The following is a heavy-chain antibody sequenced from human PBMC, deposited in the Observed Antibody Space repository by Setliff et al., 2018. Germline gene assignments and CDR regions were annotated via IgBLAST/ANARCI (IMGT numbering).Heavy chain of an antibody. CDR2: IYYSGST. J-gene: IGHJ4*02. CDR1: GGSISSYY. D-gene: IGHD3-16*01. Sequence: SETLSLTCTVSGGSISSYYWSWIRQPPGKRLEWIGYIYYSGSTNFNPSLESRVTISVDTSKNQFSLRLNSATAADTAVYYCARLRGAFDYWGQGTLVTVSS. V-gene: IGHV4-59*01. CDR3: ARLRGAFDY.